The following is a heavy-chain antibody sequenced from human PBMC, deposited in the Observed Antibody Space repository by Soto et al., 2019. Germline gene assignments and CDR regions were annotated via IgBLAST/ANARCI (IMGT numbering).Heavy chain of an antibody. CDR2: IIPIFGTA. Sequence: QVQLVQSGAEVTKPGSSVKVSCKASGGTFSSYAISWVRQAPGQGLEWMGGIIPIFGTANYAQKFQGRVTITADESTSTAYMELSSLRSEDTAVYYCARGFNDYGERHSAFDIWGQGTMVTVSS. J-gene: IGHJ3*02. CDR1: GGTFSSYA. V-gene: IGHV1-69*01. CDR3: ARGFNDYGERHSAFDI. D-gene: IGHD4-17*01.